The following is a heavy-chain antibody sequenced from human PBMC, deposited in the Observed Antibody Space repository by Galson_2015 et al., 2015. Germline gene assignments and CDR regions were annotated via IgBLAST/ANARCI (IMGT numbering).Heavy chain of an antibody. CDR3: AAELYRDGRCCAFDY. Sequence: SVKVSCKASGFTFSSSAVQWVRQARGQHLEGVGWIIVGSGQTNYEQKFQERVTISRDMSTSTAYMELSSLNSEDTAVYYCAAELYRDGRCCAFDYWGQGTLITVTS. CDR1: GFTFSSSA. CDR2: IIVGSGQT. D-gene: IGHD2-15*01. V-gene: IGHV1-58*01. J-gene: IGHJ4*02.